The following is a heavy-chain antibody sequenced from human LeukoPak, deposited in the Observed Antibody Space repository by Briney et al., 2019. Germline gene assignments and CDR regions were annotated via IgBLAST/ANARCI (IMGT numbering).Heavy chain of an antibody. D-gene: IGHD5-24*01. CDR1: GYTFTSYY. CDR2: INPSGGST. V-gene: IGHV1-46*01. CDR3: ARSVVMATISGEYYFDY. J-gene: IGHJ4*02. Sequence: ASVKVSCKASGYTFTSYYMHWVRQAPGQGLEWMGIINPSGGSTSYAQKFQGRVTMTRDTSTSTAYMELSSLRSEDTAVYYCARSVVMATISGEYYFDYWGQGTLVTVSS.